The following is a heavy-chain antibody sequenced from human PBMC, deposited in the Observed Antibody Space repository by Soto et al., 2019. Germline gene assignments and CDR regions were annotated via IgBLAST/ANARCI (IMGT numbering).Heavy chain of an antibody. CDR3: ATDRSYYDSSGKDAFDI. D-gene: IGHD3-22*01. CDR2: IWYDGSNK. Sequence: GGSLRLSCAASGFTFSSYGMHWVRQAPGKGLEWVAVIWYDGSNKYYADSVKGRFTISRDNSKNTLYLQMNSLRAEDTAVYYCATDRSYYDSSGKDAFDIWGQGTMVTVSS. J-gene: IGHJ3*02. V-gene: IGHV3-33*01. CDR1: GFTFSSYG.